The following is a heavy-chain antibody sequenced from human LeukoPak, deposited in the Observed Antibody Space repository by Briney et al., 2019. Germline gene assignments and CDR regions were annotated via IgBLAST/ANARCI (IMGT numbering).Heavy chain of an antibody. CDR2: IYSGGST. CDR3: ASLWVGATYYFDY. J-gene: IGHJ4*02. V-gene: IGHV3-53*01. CDR1: GFTFSSYA. D-gene: IGHD1-26*01. Sequence: GRSLRLSCAASGFTFSSYAMSWVRQAPGKGLEWVSVIYSGGSTYYADSVKGRFTISRDNSKNTLYLQMNSLRAEDTAVYYCASLWVGATYYFDYWGQGTLVTVSS.